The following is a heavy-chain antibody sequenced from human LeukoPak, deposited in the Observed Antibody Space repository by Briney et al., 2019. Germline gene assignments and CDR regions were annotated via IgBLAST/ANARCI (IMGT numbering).Heavy chain of an antibody. Sequence: PSETLSLTCTVSGGSISSSSYYWGWIRQPPGKGLEWIGSIYYSGSTYYNPSLKSRVTISVDTSKTQFSLKLSSVTAADTAVYYCARRSTIFGVFMYFDYWGQGTLVTVSS. CDR3: ARRSTIFGVFMYFDY. V-gene: IGHV4-39*01. CDR1: GGSISSSSYY. J-gene: IGHJ4*02. D-gene: IGHD3-3*01. CDR2: IYYSGST.